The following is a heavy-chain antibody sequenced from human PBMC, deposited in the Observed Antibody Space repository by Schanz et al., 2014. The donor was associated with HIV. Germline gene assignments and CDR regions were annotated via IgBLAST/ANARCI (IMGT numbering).Heavy chain of an antibody. CDR3: ARENWYLDL. CDR2: IQTKPNSHTT. J-gene: IGHJ2*01. CDR1: GFTFSNYA. V-gene: IGHV3-72*01. Sequence: LESGGGLVQPGGSLRLSCAVSGFTFSNYAMSWVRQAPGGGLEWVGRIQTKPNSHTTEFAASVEGRFTMSRDESKSSVTLQMNSLKAEDTAVYYCARENWYLDLWGRGTLVTVSS.